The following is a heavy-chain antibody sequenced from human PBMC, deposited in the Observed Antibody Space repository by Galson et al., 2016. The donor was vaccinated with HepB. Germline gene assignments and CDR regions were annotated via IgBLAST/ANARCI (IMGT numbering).Heavy chain of an antibody. CDR1: GDSIDSISGRSYY. V-gene: IGHV4-39*01. CDR2: VYYSGTP. J-gene: IGHJ5*02. D-gene: IGHD3-3*01. CDR3: ARGCGSDFWSGYNNWFDS. Sequence: ETLSLTCTVSGDSIDSISGRSYYWAWIRQSPGEGLEWIGSVYYSGTPTYNPSLKSRVTVSVDTSKNQFSLNMSFVTAADTAVFYCARGCGSDFWSGYNNWFDSWGKGILVTVSS.